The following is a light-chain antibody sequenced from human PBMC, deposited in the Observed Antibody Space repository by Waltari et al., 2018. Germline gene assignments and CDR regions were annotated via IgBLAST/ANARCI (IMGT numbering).Light chain of an antibody. Sequence: EIVMTQSPATLSVSPGERATLSCGASQSVRSNLAWYQQKPGQAPRLLIYGASTRATGIPARFSGSGSGTDFTLTISSLQSEDFAVYYCQQYNNWPPVFTFGPGTKVDIK. V-gene: IGKV3-15*01. CDR3: QQYNNWPPVFT. CDR1: QSVRSN. CDR2: GAS. J-gene: IGKJ3*01.